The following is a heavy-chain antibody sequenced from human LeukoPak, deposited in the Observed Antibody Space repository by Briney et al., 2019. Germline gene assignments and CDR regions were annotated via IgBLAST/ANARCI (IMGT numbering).Heavy chain of an antibody. D-gene: IGHD5-18*01. CDR1: GGSISSYY. V-gene: IGHV4-59*08. CDR2: IYYSGST. CDR3: ARLIDTAMVDY. J-gene: IGHJ4*02. Sequence: PSETLSLTCTVSGGSISSYYWSWIRQPPGKGLEWIGYIYYSGSTNYNPSLKSRVTISVDTSKNQFSLKLSSVTAADTAVYYCARLIDTAMVDYWGLGTLVTVSS.